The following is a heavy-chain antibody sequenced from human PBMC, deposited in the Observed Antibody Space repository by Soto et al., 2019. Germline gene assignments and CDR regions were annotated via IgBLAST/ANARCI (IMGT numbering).Heavy chain of an antibody. Sequence: GGSLRLSCEGSGFPFRSYGIQWVRQAPGKGLEWLGLIWNDGSHAYYADSVKGRFTISRDNSKNTVFLQVSNLRAEDAAVYFCARDQTDSGGYSDSWGQGTLVTVSS. CDR1: GFPFRSYG. V-gene: IGHV3-33*01. CDR2: IWNDGSHA. CDR3: ARDQTDSGGYSDS. J-gene: IGHJ4*02. D-gene: IGHD2-15*01.